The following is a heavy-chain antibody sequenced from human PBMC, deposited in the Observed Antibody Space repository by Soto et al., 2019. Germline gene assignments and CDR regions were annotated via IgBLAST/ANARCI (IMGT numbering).Heavy chain of an antibody. CDR2: IYYSGST. D-gene: IGHD2-2*01. CDR1: GGSISNGAYY. CDR3: ARTGLCVSTGCYGEFDS. Sequence: QVHLQESGPGLVKPSQTLSLTCTVSGGSISNGAYYWSWIRQHPGKGLEWIGYIYYSGSTYYNPSLKSRITISVDASKNQFSLELRSVTAADTAVYYCARTGLCVSTGCYGEFDSWGQGALVSVSS. V-gene: IGHV4-31*03. J-gene: IGHJ4*02.